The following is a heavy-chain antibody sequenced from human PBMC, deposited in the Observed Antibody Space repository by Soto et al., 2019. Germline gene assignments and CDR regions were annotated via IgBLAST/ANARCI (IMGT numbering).Heavy chain of an antibody. V-gene: IGHV4-61*01. CDR3: ARDQRIGWLLTGTTTDYYGMEV. CDR2: IYYSWST. J-gene: IGHJ6*02. CDR1: VGSVSSGSYY. Sequence: SETLSLTCTVSVGSVSSGSYYLSWIRQPPGKGLEWIGYIYYSWSTNYNPSLKSRVTISVDTSKNQFSLKLSSVTAADTAVYYCARDQRIGWLLTGTTTDYYGMEVWGQGTTVTVSS. D-gene: IGHD1-7*01.